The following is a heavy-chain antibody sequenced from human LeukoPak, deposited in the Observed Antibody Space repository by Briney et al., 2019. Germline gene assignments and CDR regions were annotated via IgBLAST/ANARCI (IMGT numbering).Heavy chain of an antibody. Sequence: SETLSLTCTVSGGSISSHYWSWIRQPPGKGLEWIGHVYHSGSTNNNPSLKSRVTMSVDTSKNQFSLNLSSVTAADTAVYYCARAGSWFDPWGQGTLVTVSS. D-gene: IGHD2-15*01. J-gene: IGHJ5*02. CDR1: GGSISSHY. CDR2: VYHSGST. V-gene: IGHV4-59*11. CDR3: ARAGSWFDP.